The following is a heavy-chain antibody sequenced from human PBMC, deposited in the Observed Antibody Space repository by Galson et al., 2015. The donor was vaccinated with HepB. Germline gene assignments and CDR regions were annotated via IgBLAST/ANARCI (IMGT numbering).Heavy chain of an antibody. J-gene: IGHJ6*03. D-gene: IGHD6-6*01. CDR2: ISYDGSNK. CDR3: AKDGQQLVYYYMDV. CDR1: GFTFSSYG. Sequence: SLRLSCAASGFTFSSYGMHWVRQAPGKGLEWVAVISYDGSNKYYADSVKGRFTISRDNSKNTLYLQMNSLRAEDTAVYYCAKDGQQLVYYYMDVWGKGTTVTVSS. V-gene: IGHV3-30*18.